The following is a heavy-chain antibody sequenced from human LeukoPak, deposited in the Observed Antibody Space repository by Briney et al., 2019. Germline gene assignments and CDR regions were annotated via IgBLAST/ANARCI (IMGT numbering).Heavy chain of an antibody. CDR1: DGSFSGYY. CDR2: INHSGST. J-gene: IGHJ3*02. Sequence: SETLSLTCAVYDGSFSGYYWSWIRQPPGKGLEWIGEINHSGSTNYNPSLKSRVTISVDTSKNQFSLKLSSVTAADTAVYYCATEDKGGDIGLWFGEDKPVAFDIWGQGTMVTVSS. CDR3: ATEDKGGDIGLWFGEDKPVAFDI. V-gene: IGHV4-34*01. D-gene: IGHD3-10*01.